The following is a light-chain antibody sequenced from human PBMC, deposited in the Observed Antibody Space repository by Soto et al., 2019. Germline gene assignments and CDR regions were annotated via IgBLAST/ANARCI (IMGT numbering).Light chain of an antibody. V-gene: IGLV2-14*01. CDR2: EVT. Sequence: HSALTQPASVSGSPGQSITISCTGTSSDVGGYNYVSWYQQHPGKAPKLMIYEVTNRPSGVSNRFSGSKSGNTASLAISGLQAEDEADYYCSSYTGSNTWVFGGGTKLTVL. CDR1: SSDVGGYNY. J-gene: IGLJ3*02. CDR3: SSYTGSNTWV.